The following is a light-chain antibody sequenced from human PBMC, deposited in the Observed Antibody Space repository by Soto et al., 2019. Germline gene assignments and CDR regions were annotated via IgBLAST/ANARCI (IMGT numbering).Light chain of an antibody. CDR3: QQANSFPYT. Sequence: DIQMTQSPSFVSASVGDRVTITCRASQDISTWLAWYQQKPGRAPNLLIYTASSLQSGVPSRFSGSGSGTDFTLTISSLQPEDFAPYYCQQANSFPYTFGQGTKLEIK. CDR2: TAS. J-gene: IGKJ2*01. CDR1: QDISTW. V-gene: IGKV1-12*01.